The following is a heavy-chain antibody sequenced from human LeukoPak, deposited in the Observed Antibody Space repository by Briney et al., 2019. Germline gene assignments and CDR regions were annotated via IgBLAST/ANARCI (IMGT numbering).Heavy chain of an antibody. V-gene: IGHV4-59*01. D-gene: IGHD3-10*01. CDR1: GGSISSYY. J-gene: IGHJ5*02. Sequence: SETLSLTCTVSGGSISSYYWSWIRQPPGKGLGWIGYIYYSGSTNYNPSLKSRVTISVDTSKNQFSLKLSSVTAADTAVYYCARGGITMVRGVIRFDPWGQGTLVTVSS. CDR3: ARGGITMVRGVIRFDP. CDR2: IYYSGST.